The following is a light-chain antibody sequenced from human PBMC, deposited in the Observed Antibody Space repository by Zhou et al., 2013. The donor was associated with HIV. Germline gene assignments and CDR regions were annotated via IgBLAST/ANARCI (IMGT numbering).Light chain of an antibody. V-gene: IGKV3D-15*01. J-gene: IGKJ1*01. CDR3: QQYNEWPRT. Sequence: EIVMTQTPGTLSLSPGERATLSCRASQSLSKRYLAWYQQKPGQAPRLLIYGASSRATGIPDRFSGTGSGTEFTLTISGLHSEDFAFYYCQQYNEWPRTFGQGTKVDIE. CDR2: GAS. CDR1: QSLSKRY.